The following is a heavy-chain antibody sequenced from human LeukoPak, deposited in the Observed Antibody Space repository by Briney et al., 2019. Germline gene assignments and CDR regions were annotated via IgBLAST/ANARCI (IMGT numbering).Heavy chain of an antibody. J-gene: IGHJ6*02. V-gene: IGHV6-1*01. D-gene: IGHD6-13*01. CDR3: ASGGRQQLRSYYYYGMDV. Sequence: SQTLSLTCAISGDSVSSNSAAWNWIRQSPSRGLEWLGRTYYRSKWYNDYAVSVKSRITINPDTSKNQFSLKLSSVTAADTAVYYCASGGRQQLRSYYYYGMDVWGQGTTVTVSS. CDR2: TYYRSKWYN. CDR1: GDSVSSNSAA.